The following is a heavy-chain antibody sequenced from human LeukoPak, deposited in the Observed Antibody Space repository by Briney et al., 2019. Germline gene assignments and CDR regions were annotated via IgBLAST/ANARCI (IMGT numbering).Heavy chain of an antibody. CDR3: AKAGYSSRWYLSAFDI. V-gene: IGHV3-23*01. CDR2: ISGSGGST. CDR1: GFTFSSYA. Sequence: PGGSLRLSCAASGFTFSSYAMSWVRQAPGKGLEWVSAISGSGGSTYHADSVKGRFTISRDNSKNTLYLQMNSLRAEDTAVYYCAKAGYSSRWYLSAFDIWGQGTMVTVSS. D-gene: IGHD6-13*01. J-gene: IGHJ3*02.